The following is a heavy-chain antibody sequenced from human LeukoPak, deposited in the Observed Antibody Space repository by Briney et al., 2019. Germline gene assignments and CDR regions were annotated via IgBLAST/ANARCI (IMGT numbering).Heavy chain of an antibody. V-gene: IGHV3-33*01. CDR2: MWVWNDGSNE. J-gene: IGHJ6*02. CDR1: GFTFSNYG. Sequence: PGGSLRLSCTASGFTFSNYGMHWVRQAPGKGLEWVAVMWVWNDGSNEYYADSVKCRFTIARDNSKNTLYLQMVSLRAEDTADYYCARDRFPHDDAHYGMDVWGQGTTVTVSS. D-gene: IGHD3-16*01. CDR3: ARDRFPHDDAHYGMDV.